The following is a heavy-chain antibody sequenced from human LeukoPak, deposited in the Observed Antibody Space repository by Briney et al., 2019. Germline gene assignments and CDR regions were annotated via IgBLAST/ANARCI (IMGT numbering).Heavy chain of an antibody. D-gene: IGHD3-16*01. CDR1: GDSVSSNSAA. Sequence: SQTLSLTCAISGDSVSSNSAAWNWIRHSPSRGLERLGRTYNRSGWYNVYALPVQGRMTVNPDTSKNPFPLQLTSVTPEDTAVYYWARGGGGGWSSYNFDYWGQGTLITVSS. CDR2: TYNRSGWYN. J-gene: IGHJ4*02. CDR3: ARGGGGGWSSYNFDY. V-gene: IGHV6-1*01.